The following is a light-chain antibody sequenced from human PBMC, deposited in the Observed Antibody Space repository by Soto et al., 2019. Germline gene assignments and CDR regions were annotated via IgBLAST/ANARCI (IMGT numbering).Light chain of an antibody. Sequence: DFQMTQSPSSLSASVGDRVTITCRASQSISNYLDWYQLKPGKAPKLLIYAASSLQSGVPSRFSGSGSGTDFTLTISSLQAEDFAAYYCHQNYNVPPWTFGQGTKVEIK. V-gene: IGKV1-39*01. CDR1: QSISNY. CDR3: HQNYNVPPWT. CDR2: AAS. J-gene: IGKJ1*01.